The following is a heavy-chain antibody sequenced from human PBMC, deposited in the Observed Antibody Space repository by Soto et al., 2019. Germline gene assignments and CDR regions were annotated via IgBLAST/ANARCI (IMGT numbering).Heavy chain of an antibody. CDR1: GFTFSSYA. Sequence: PGGSLRLSCAASGFTFSSYAMSWVRQAPGKGLEWVSAISGSGGSTYYADSVKGRFTISRDNSKNTLYLQMNSLRAEDTAVYYCANEHSEYYDILAGSVFDYRGQGTLVTVSS. D-gene: IGHD3-9*01. CDR3: ANEHSEYYDILAGSVFDY. V-gene: IGHV3-23*01. J-gene: IGHJ4*02. CDR2: ISGSGGST.